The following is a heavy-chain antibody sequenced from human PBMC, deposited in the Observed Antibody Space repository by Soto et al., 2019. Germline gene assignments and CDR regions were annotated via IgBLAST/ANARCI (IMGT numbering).Heavy chain of an antibody. D-gene: IGHD3-3*01. CDR3: ARVGTYCDFWSGYYGMDV. CDR1: GFTFSSYS. CDR2: ISSSSSYI. Sequence: GGSLRLSCAASGFTFSSYSMDWVRQAPGKGLEWVSSISSSSSYIYYADSVKGRFTISRDNAKNSLYLQMNSLRAEDTAVYYCARVGTYCDFWSGYYGMDVWGQGTTVTVSS. J-gene: IGHJ6*02. V-gene: IGHV3-21*01.